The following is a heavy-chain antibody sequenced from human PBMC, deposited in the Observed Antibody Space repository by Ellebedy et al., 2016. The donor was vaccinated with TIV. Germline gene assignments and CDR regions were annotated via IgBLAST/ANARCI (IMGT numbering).Heavy chain of an antibody. CDR2: ISYDGSNK. Sequence: GESLKISCAASGFTFSSYGMHWVRQAPGKGLEWVAVISYDGSNKYYADSVKGRFTISRDNSKNTLYLQMNSLRAEDTAVYYCAVWYGMDVWGQGTTVTVSS. J-gene: IGHJ6*02. CDR1: GFTFSSYG. V-gene: IGHV3-30*03. CDR3: AVWYGMDV.